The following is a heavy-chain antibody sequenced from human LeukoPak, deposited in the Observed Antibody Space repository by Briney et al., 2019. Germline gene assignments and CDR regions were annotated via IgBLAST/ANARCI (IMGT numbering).Heavy chain of an antibody. CDR2: IYYSGST. J-gene: IGHJ4*02. Sequence: SETLSLTCTVSGGSISSGDYYWSWIRQPPGKGLEWIGYIYYSGSTYYNPSLESRVTISVDTSKNQFSLKLSSVTAADTAVYYCASLYYYDTRAPFDYWGQGTLVTVSS. CDR1: GGSISSGDYY. D-gene: IGHD3-22*01. CDR3: ASLYYYDTRAPFDY. V-gene: IGHV4-30-4*01.